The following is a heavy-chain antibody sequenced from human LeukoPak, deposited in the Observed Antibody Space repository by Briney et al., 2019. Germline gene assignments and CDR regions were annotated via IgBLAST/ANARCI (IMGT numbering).Heavy chain of an antibody. Sequence: PGGSLRLSCAASGFTFSSYSMNWVRQAPGKGLEWVSSISSSSYIYYADSVKGRFTISRDNAKNSLYLQMNSLRAEDTAVYYCARFGSYCSSTSCPLDYWGQGTLVTVSS. D-gene: IGHD2-2*01. CDR2: ISSSSYI. J-gene: IGHJ4*02. CDR1: GFTFSSYS. CDR3: ARFGSYCSSTSCPLDY. V-gene: IGHV3-21*01.